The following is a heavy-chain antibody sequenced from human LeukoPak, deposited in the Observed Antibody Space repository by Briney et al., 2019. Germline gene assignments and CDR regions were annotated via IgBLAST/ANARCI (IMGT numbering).Heavy chain of an antibody. CDR1: GGSISSYH. Sequence: PPETLSLTCTVSGGSISSYHWSWIRQPPGKGLEWIGYIYDSGSTNYNPSLKSRVTISVDTSKNQFSLKLRSVTTADTAVYYCATEGPSGIYTFDIWGQGTMVTVSS. D-gene: IGHD1-26*01. J-gene: IGHJ3*02. V-gene: IGHV4-59*01. CDR2: IYDSGST. CDR3: ATEGPSGIYTFDI.